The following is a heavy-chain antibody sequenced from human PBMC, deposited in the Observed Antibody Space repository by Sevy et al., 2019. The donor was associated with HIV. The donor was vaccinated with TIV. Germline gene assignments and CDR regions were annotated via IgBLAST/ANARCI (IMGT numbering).Heavy chain of an antibody. J-gene: IGHJ6*02. CDR3: ANSLLCGYYSSHYYYYYGMDV. CDR1: GFTFSSYG. V-gene: IGHV3-30*18. CDR2: ISYDGSNK. D-gene: IGHD3-3*01. Sequence: GGSLRLSCAASGFTFSSYGMHWVRQAPGKGLEWVAVISYDGSNKYYADSVKGRFTISRDNSKNTLYLQMNSLRAEDTAVYYCANSLLCGYYSSHYYYYYGMDVWGQGTTVTVSS.